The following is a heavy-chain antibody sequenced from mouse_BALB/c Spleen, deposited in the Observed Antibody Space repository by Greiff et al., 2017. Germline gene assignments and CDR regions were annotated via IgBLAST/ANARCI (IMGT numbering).Heavy chain of an antibody. V-gene: IGHV2-9-2*01. CDR2: IWTGGGT. CDR3: VRDRGDYFDY. CDR1: GFSLTSYD. D-gene: IGHD3-3*01. J-gene: IGHJ2*01. Sequence: LVESGPGLVAPSQSLSITCTVSGFSLTSYDISWIRQPPGKGLEWLGVIWTGGGTNYNSAFMSRLSISKDNSKCQVFLKMNSLQTDDTAIYYCVRDRGDYFDYWGQGTTLTVSS.